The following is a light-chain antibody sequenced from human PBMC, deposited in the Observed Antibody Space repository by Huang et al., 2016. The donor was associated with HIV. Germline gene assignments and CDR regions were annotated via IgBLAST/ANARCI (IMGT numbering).Light chain of an antibody. V-gene: IGKV3-15*01. CDR1: QSVGTS. CDR2: TAT. J-gene: IGKJ1*01. Sequence: EIVVTQSPATLSLSPGERATLSCRASQSVGTSLAWYQQKPGPAPRLLIYTATSRMPGVPARFRGSWSGTEFTLTISSLQSEDFAVYFCQQYSNWPRRTFGQGTKV. CDR3: QQYSNWPRRT.